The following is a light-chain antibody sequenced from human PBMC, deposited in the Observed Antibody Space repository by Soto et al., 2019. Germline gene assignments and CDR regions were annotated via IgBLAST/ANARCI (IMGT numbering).Light chain of an antibody. Sequence: DIQMTQSPSAPASSVGDTGTMTCRSSSKWLAWYQKKPGKAPRLLIYDVSNLERGVPPRFSGSTSGAESTLTVTGLQPDDLGTYYCQHTTDFTFGQGTKVDIK. J-gene: IGKJ2*01. CDR2: DVS. V-gene: IGKV1-5*01. CDR3: QHTTDFT. CDR1: SSSKW.